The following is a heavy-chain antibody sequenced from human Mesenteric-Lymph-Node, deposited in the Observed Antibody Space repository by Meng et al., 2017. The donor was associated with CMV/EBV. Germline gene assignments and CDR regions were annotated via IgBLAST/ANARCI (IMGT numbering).Heavy chain of an antibody. CDR2: IYHNGGT. V-gene: IGHV4-59*01. CDR1: GASISAYY. CDR3: ARAVDARSVSAFDF. J-gene: IGHJ3*01. D-gene: IGHD2-8*01. Sequence: TVSGASISAYYWSWIRQPPGKGREWIGDIYHNGGTSFNPSLKSRVTMSVDTSKTQFSLKLSSVTAADTAVYFCARAVDARSVSAFDFWGQGTLVTVSS.